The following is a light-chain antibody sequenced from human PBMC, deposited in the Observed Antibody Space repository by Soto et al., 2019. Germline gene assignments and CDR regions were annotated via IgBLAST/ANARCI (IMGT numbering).Light chain of an antibody. Sequence: DIQMTQSPSSLSASVGDRVTITCRAIQSISTYLNWFQQKPGRAPKLLIYLTSALQSGVPSRFSGSGSGTDFTLTISSLQPEDFATYYCQQSSTTPWTFGQGTKVDVK. CDR2: LTS. J-gene: IGKJ1*01. V-gene: IGKV1-39*01. CDR3: QQSSTTPWT. CDR1: QSISTY.